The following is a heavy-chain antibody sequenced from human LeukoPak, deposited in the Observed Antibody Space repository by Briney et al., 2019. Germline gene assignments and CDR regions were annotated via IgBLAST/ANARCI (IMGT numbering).Heavy chain of an antibody. D-gene: IGHD2-2*01. CDR3: ARVYCSSTSYYPIDY. J-gene: IGHJ4*02. CDR1: GGSFSGYY. CDR2: INHSGST. V-gene: IGHV4-34*01. Sequence: SETLSLTCAVYGGSFSGYYWSWIRQPPGKGLEWIGEINHSGSTNYNPSLKSRVTISVDTSKNQFSLKLSSVTAADTAVYYCARVYCSSTSYYPIDYWGQGTLVTVSS.